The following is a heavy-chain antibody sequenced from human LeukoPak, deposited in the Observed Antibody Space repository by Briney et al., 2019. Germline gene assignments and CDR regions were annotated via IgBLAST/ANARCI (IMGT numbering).Heavy chain of an antibody. CDR2: IWYDGSNK. J-gene: IGHJ4*02. Sequence: GRSLRPSCAASGFTFSSYGMHWVRQAPGKGLEWVAVIWYDGSNKYYADSVKGRFTISRDNSKNTLYLQMNSLRAEDTAVYYCARDLXXKTFDYWGQGTLVTVSX. V-gene: IGHV3-33*01. CDR3: ARDLXXKTFDY. CDR1: GFTFSSYG.